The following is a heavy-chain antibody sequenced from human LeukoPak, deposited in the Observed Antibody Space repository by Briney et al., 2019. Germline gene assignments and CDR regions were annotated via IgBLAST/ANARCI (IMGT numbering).Heavy chain of an antibody. J-gene: IGHJ4*02. V-gene: IGHV3-7*05. Sequence: GGSLRLSCAASGFTFSSYWMSWVRQAPGKGLEWVANIKQDGNENYYVDSVKGRFTISRDNAKNSLYLQMNSLRAEDTAVYYCARDNGYCSGGRCYPNFSYWGQGTLVTVSS. CDR3: ARDNGYCSGGRCYPNFSY. CDR2: IKQDGNEN. D-gene: IGHD2-15*01. CDR1: GFTFSSYW.